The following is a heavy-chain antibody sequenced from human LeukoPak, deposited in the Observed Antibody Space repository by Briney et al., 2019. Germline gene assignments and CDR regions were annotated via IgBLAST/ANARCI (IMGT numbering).Heavy chain of an antibody. CDR1: GFTFSSYA. D-gene: IGHD5-18*01. CDR2: SSGSGGST. V-gene: IGHV3-23*01. CDR3: ASRDTAMVAFDY. Sequence: GGSLRLSCAASGFTFSSYAMSWVRQAPGKGLEWVSASSGSGGSTYYADSVKGRFTISRDNSKNTLYLQMNSLRAEDTAVYYCASRDTAMVAFDYWGQGTPVTVSS. J-gene: IGHJ4*02.